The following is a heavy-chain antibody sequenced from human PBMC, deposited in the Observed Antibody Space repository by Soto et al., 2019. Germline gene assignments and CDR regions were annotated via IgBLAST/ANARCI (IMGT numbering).Heavy chain of an antibody. CDR3: ARSQGAIAALEPAGYYYYGMDV. D-gene: IGHD6-6*01. J-gene: IGHJ6*02. CDR1: GFTFSSYA. CDR2: ISYDGSNK. Sequence: QVQLVESGGGVVQPGRSLRLSCAASGFTFSSYAMHWVRQAPGKGLEWVAVISYDGSNKYYADSVKGRFTISRDNSKNTLYLQMNSLRAEDTAVYYCARSQGAIAALEPAGYYYYGMDVWGQGTTVTVSS. V-gene: IGHV3-30-3*01.